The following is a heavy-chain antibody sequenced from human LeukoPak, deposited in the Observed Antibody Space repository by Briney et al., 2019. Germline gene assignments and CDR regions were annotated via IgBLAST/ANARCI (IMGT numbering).Heavy chain of an antibody. D-gene: IGHD6-13*01. CDR3: AREGSAIERRLGGSSSFHYHYYMDV. V-gene: IGHV4-39*07. CDR2: IYYSGST. CDR1: GGSISSSSYY. Sequence: PSETLSLTCTVSGGSISSSSYYWGWIRQPPGKGLEWIGSIYYSGSTYYNPSLKSRVTISVDTSKNQFSLKLSSVTAADTAVYYCAREGSAIERRLGGSSSFHYHYYMDVWGKGTTVTVSS. J-gene: IGHJ6*03.